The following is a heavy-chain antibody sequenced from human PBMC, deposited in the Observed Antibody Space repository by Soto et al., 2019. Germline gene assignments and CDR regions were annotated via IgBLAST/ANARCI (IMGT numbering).Heavy chain of an antibody. J-gene: IGHJ5*02. CDR2: IYYSGTT. CDR3: ARLTTILVGGWFDP. Sequence: QVQLQESGPGLVKPSETLSLTCTVSGGSISPYYWSWIRQPPGKGLAWIGNIYYSGTTYYNPSLPSRVTLARAPSKKQIPLKLSSVTAAATAVYFGARLTTILVGGWFDPWGKGTLVTVSS. CDR1: GGSISPYY. V-gene: IGHV4-59*08. D-gene: IGHD2-21*02.